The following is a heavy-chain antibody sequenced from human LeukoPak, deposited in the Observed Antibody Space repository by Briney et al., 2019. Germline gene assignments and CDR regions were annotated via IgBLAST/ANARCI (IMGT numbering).Heavy chain of an antibody. CDR1: GGSISSGGYS. Sequence: PSETLSLTCAVSGGSISSGGYSWSWIRQPPGEGLEWIGYIYHSGSTYYNPSLKSRVTISVDRSKNQFSLKLSSVTAADTAVYYCARGIYDSSGYYYGDAFDIWGQGTMVTVSS. D-gene: IGHD3-22*01. CDR3: ARGIYDSSGYYYGDAFDI. CDR2: IYHSGST. V-gene: IGHV4-30-2*01. J-gene: IGHJ3*02.